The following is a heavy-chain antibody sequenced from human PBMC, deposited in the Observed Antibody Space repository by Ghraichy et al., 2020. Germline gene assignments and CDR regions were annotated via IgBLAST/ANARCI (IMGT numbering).Heavy chain of an antibody. D-gene: IGHD1-26*01. CDR1: GFTFSTYW. V-gene: IGHV3-74*01. CDR3: ARWMTGIGEPTQVFDY. J-gene: IGHJ4*02. CDR2: INGAGTSE. Sequence: GGSLRLSCAASGFTFSTYWMHWVRQVPGKGLVWVSRINGAGTSEGYADSVKGRFTISRDNAKNTLFLQMNSLKAEDTAVYYCARWMTGIGEPTQVFDYWGQGVLVTVSS.